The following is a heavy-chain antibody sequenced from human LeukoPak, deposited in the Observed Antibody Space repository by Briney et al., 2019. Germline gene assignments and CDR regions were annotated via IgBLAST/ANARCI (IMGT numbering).Heavy chain of an antibody. V-gene: IGHV4-38-2*01. J-gene: IGHJ4*02. Sequence: SETLSLTCAVSGYSISSGYYWGWIRQPPGKGLEWIGSIYHGGSTYYNPSLKSRVTISVDTSKNQFSLKLSSVTAADTAVYYCASRTYYYDRRHAGLNDYWGQGTLVTVSS. CDR2: IYHGGST. CDR1: GYSISSGYY. CDR3: ASRTYYYDRRHAGLNDY. D-gene: IGHD3-22*01.